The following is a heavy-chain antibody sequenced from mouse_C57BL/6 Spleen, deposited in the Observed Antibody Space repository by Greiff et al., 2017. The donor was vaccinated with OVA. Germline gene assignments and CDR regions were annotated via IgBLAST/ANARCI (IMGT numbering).Heavy chain of an antibody. CDR3: TSGTAQARRY. J-gene: IGHJ2*01. V-gene: IGHV14-4*01. CDR1: GFNIKDDY. D-gene: IGHD3-2*02. CDR2: IDPDNGNT. Sequence: VQLQQSGAELVRPGASVKLSCTASGFNIKDDYMHWVKQRPEQGLEWVGWIDPDNGNTEYASKFQGKATITADTSSNTAYLQLSSLTSEDTAVCYCTSGTAQARRYWGQGTTLTVSS.